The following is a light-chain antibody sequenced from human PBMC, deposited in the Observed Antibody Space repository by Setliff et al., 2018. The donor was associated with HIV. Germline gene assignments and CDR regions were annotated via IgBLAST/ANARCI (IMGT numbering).Light chain of an antibody. V-gene: IGLV2-8*01. CDR2: EVS. J-gene: IGLJ1*01. Sequence: QSALTQPPSASGSPGQSVTISCTGTSSDVGGYSYVSWYQQHPGKAPKLMIYEVSKRPSGVPDRFSGSKSGNTASLTVSGLQAEDEADYYCCSYAGSYRVFGTGTKVTVL. CDR3: CSYAGSYRV. CDR1: SSDVGGYSY.